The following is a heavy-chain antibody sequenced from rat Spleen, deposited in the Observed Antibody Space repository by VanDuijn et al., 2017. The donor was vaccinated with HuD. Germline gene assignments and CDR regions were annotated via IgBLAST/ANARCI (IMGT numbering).Heavy chain of an antibody. Sequence: QVQLKESGPGLVQPSQTLSLTCTVSGFSLTNNGVSWVRQPPGKDLEWIAAILSGGSTKYNSAYKSPLRLSRETSKRQVFLRINSLRTEDSAIYFCTRTFGGYTGHWFAYWGQGTLFTVSS. V-gene: IGHV2S8*01. CDR1: GFSLTNNG. J-gene: IGHJ3*01. CDR3: TRTFGGYTGHWFAY. D-gene: IGHD1-11*01. CDR2: ILSGGST.